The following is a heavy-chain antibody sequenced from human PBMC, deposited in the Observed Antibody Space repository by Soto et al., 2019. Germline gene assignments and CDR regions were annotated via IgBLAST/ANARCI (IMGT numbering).Heavy chain of an antibody. CDR3: AKDVGSYYYDTSAYLYDY. CDR2: ISWNSATL. V-gene: IGHV3-9*01. J-gene: IGHJ4*02. D-gene: IGHD3-22*01. CDR1: GFIFEDFA. Sequence: GGSLRLSCVGSGFIFEDFAMNWVRQVPGKGLEWVSGISWNSATLAYADSVKGRFIVSRDNAKNILYLQMNSLRAEDAALYYCAKDVGSYYYDTSAYLYDYWGKGTLVTVS.